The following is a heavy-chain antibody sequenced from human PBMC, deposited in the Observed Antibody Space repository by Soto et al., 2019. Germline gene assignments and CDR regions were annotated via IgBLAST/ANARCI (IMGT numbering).Heavy chain of an antibody. CDR1: GFTFSDYY. CDR3: ARAGFRSSIHYYYGMDV. V-gene: IGHV3-11*01. J-gene: IGHJ6*02. Sequence: PGGSLRLSCAASGFTFSDYYMSWIRQAPGKGLEWVSYISSSGSTIYYADSVKGRFTISRDNAKNSLYLQMNSLRAEDTAVYYCARAGFRSSIHYYYGMDVWGQGTTVTVSS. D-gene: IGHD6-6*01. CDR2: ISSSGSTI.